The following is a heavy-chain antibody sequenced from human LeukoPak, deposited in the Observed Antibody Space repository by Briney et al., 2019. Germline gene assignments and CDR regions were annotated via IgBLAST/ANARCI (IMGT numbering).Heavy chain of an antibody. J-gene: IGHJ2*01. D-gene: IGHD3-3*01. Sequence: SETLSLTCTVSGGSISSYYWSWIRQPPGKGLEWIGYIYTSGSTNYNPSLKSRVTISVDTSKNQFSLKLSSVTAADTAVYYCARLGRFTIFGVVRDFDLWGRGTLVTVSS. CDR3: ARLGRFTIFGVVRDFDL. V-gene: IGHV4-4*09. CDR1: GGSISSYY. CDR2: IYTSGST.